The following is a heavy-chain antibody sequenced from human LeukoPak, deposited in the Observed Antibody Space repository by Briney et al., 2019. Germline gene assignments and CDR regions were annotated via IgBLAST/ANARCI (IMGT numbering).Heavy chain of an antibody. Sequence: ASVKVSCKASGYTFTGYYMHWVRQAPGQGLEWMGWINPNSGGTNYAQKFQGRVTMTRDTSTSAVYMELSSLRSEDTAVYYCARDRGAAVGIGWFDPWGQGTLVTVSS. J-gene: IGHJ5*02. CDR2: INPNSGGT. V-gene: IGHV1-2*02. CDR3: ARDRGAAVGIGWFDP. D-gene: IGHD6-13*01. CDR1: GYTFTGYY.